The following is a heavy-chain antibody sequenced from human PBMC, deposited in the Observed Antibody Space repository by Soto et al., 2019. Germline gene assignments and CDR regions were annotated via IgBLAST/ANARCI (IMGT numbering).Heavy chain of an antibody. V-gene: IGHV4-31*11. CDR1: GGSIIGASYS. Sequence: PSETLSLTCAVSGGSIIGASYSWNWIRQSPRRGLEWIGHIYSSGSTYYNPSLKIRVSISVDTSNNQFSLKLTSVTAADTAVYFCAREDAARIERWFDAWGQGILVSVPS. CDR2: IYSSGST. D-gene: IGHD6-6*01. J-gene: IGHJ5*02. CDR3: AREDAARIERWFDA.